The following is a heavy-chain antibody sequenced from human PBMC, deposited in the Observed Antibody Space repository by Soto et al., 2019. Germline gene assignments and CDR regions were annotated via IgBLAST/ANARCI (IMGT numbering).Heavy chain of an antibody. CDR2: ISYDGSNK. Sequence: GGSLRLSCAASGFTFSSYAMHWVRQAPGKGLEWVAVISYDGSNKYYADSVKGRFTISRDNSKNTLYLQMNSLRAEDTAVYYCTNSNPNSSGWEGFDYWGQGTLVTVSS. CDR3: TNSNPNSSGWEGFDY. V-gene: IGHV3-30-3*01. D-gene: IGHD6-19*01. J-gene: IGHJ4*02. CDR1: GFTFSSYA.